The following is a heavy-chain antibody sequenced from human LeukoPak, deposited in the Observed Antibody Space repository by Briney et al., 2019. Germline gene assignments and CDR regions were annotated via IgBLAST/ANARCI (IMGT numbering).Heavy chain of an antibody. V-gene: IGHV1-2*06. CDR1: GYTFTGYY. CDR3: ARLVVPAIPFDY. D-gene: IGHD2-2*01. CDR2: INPNSGGT. Sequence: ASVKVSCKASGYTFTGYYMHWVRQAPGQGLEWMGRINPNSGGTNYAQKFQGRVTMTRDTSISTAYMELSRLRSDDTAVYYCARLVVPAIPFDYWGQGTLVTVSS. J-gene: IGHJ4*02.